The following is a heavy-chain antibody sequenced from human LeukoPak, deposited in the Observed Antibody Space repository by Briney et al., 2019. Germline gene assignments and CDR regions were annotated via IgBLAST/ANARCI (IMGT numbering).Heavy chain of an antibody. V-gene: IGHV3-48*02. Sequence: PGRSLRLSCAASGFTFSSYSMNWVRQAPGKGLEWVSYISSSSTTIYYADSVKGRFTISRDNAKNSLYLQMNSLRDGDTAVYYCARDKGRNYFDYWGQGTLVTVSS. CDR2: ISSSSTTI. CDR1: GFTFSSYS. J-gene: IGHJ4*02. CDR3: ARDKGRNYFDY.